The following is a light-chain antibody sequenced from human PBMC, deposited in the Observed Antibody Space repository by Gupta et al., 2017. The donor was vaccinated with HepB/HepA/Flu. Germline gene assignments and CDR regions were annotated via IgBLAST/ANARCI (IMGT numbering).Light chain of an antibody. CDR1: KLGDKY. CDR3: QAWDSSTVV. V-gene: IGLV3-1*01. J-gene: IGLJ2*01. CDR2: QDS. Sequence: SYELTKPPSVSVSPGQTARITCSGDKLGDKYACWYQQKPGQSPVLVIYQDSKRPSGIPERFSGSNSGNTATLTISGTQAMDEADYYCQAWDSSTVVFGGGTKLTVL.